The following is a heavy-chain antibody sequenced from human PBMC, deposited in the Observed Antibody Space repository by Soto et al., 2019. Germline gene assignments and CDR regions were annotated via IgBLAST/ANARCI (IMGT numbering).Heavy chain of an antibody. CDR3: AKGHNMVRGGDFDY. J-gene: IGHJ4*02. D-gene: IGHD3-10*01. CDR2: ISWNSGSI. V-gene: IGHV3-9*01. Sequence: GGSLRLSCAASGFTFDDYAMHWVRQAPGKGLEWVSGISWNSGSIGYADSVKGRFTISRDNAKNSLYLQMNSLRAEDTALYYCAKGHNMVRGGDFDYWGQGTLVTVSS. CDR1: GFTFDDYA.